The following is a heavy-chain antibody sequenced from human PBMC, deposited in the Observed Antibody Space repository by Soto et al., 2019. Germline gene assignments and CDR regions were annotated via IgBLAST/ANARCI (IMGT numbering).Heavy chain of an antibody. J-gene: IGHJ4*02. CDR3: ARGYDILTGYPINYLDY. Sequence: PSQTLSLTCAISGDSVSSNSAAWNWIRQSPSRGLEWLGRTYYRSKWYNDYAVSVKSRITINPDTSKNQFSLQLNSVTPEDTAVYYCARGYDILTGYPINYLDYWGQGTLVTVSS. CDR1: GDSVSSNSAA. D-gene: IGHD3-9*01. CDR2: TYYRSKWYN. V-gene: IGHV6-1*01.